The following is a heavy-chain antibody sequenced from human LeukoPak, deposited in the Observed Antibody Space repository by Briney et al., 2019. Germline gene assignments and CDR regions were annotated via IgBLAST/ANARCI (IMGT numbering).Heavy chain of an antibody. CDR2: ISYDGSNE. Sequence: GGSLRLSCAASGFTFSSYAMHWVRQAPGKGLEWVAVISYDGSNEYYADSVKGRFTISRDNSKNTLYLQMNSLRAEDTAVYYCARGIAVAGTGFGYWGQGTLVTVSS. V-gene: IGHV3-30-3*01. D-gene: IGHD6-19*01. CDR1: GFTFSSYA. J-gene: IGHJ4*02. CDR3: ARGIAVAGTGFGY.